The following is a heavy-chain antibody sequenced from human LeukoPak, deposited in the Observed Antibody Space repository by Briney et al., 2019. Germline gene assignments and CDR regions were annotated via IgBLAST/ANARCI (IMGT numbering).Heavy chain of an antibody. J-gene: IGHJ5*02. CDR3: AKSRSSSWIRWWFDP. CDR2: ISYDGSNK. V-gene: IGHV3-30*18. D-gene: IGHD6-13*01. Sequence: PGGSLSLSCAASGFTVSSNYMGWVRQAPGKGLEWVAVISYDGSNKYYADSVKGRFTISRDNSKNTLYLQMNSLRAEDTAVYYCAKSRSSSWIRWWFDPWGQGTLVTVSS. CDR1: GFTVSSNY.